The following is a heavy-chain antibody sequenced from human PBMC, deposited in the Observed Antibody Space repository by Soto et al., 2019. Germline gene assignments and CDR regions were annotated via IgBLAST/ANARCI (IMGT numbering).Heavy chain of an antibody. J-gene: IGHJ6*03. CDR2: ISGSGGCI. D-gene: IGHD3-3*01. CDR3: AKDLVTIFERSMDV. V-gene: IGHV3-23*01. Sequence: PGGSLRLSCATSGFTFSSYTMNWVRQAPGKGLEWLSAISGSGGCIHYADSVKGRFTISRDNAKNTLYLQMNSLRAEDTAVYYCAKDLVTIFERSMDVWGKGTTVTVSS. CDR1: GFTFSSYT.